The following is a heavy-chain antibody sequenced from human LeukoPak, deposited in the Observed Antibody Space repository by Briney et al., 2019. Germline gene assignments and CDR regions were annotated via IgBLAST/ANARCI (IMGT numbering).Heavy chain of an antibody. CDR1: GYTFTSYY. CDR3: ARDQRVLRYFDWLLPRGWFDP. V-gene: IGHV1-46*03. Sequence: ASVKVSCKASGYTFTSYYMHWVRQAPGQGLEWMGIINPSGGSTSYAQKFQGRVTMTRDTSTSTVYMELSSLRSEDTAVYYCARDQRVLRYFDWLLPRGWFDPWGQGTLVTVSP. CDR2: INPSGGST. D-gene: IGHD3-9*01. J-gene: IGHJ5*02.